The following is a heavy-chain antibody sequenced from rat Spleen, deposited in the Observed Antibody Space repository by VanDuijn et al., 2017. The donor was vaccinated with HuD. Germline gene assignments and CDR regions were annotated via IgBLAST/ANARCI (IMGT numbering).Heavy chain of an antibody. V-gene: IGHV5-20*01. D-gene: IGHD5-1*01. J-gene: IGHJ4*01. CDR2: ISFDGSST. CDR1: GFTFSHYD. Sequence: EVQLVESDGGLVQPGRSMKLSCAASGFTFSHYDMAWVRQAPKKGLEWVAFISFDGSSTYYRDSVKGRFTISRDNAKSTLYLQMDSLRSEDTATYYCTTDRPGALMDAWGQGASVTVSS. CDR3: TTDRPGALMDA.